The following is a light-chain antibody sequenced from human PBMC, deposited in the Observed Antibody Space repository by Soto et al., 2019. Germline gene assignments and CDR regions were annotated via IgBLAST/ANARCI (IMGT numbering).Light chain of an antibody. Sequence: QSVLTQPASLSGSPGQSITISCSGTSSDVGAYNYVSWYQQHPGKAPKLMIYDVGYRPSGVSTRFSGSKSGNTASLTISWLQSEDESDYYCSSYTSSSSYVFGTGTKVTVL. CDR2: DVG. V-gene: IGLV2-14*03. CDR3: SSYTSSSSYV. J-gene: IGLJ1*01. CDR1: SSDVGAYNY.